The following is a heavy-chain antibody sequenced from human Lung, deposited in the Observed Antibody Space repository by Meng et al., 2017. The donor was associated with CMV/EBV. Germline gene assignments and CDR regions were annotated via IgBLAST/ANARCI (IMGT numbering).Heavy chain of an antibody. CDR3: ARERFSSSWYEGRDFDY. CDR2: IKQDGSEK. V-gene: IGHV3-7*01. D-gene: IGHD6-13*01. J-gene: IGHJ4*02. CDR1: GFTFSGYW. Sequence: ESLKISCAASGFTFSGYWMSWVRQAPGKGLEWVANIKQDGSEKYYVDSVKGRFTISRDNAKNSLYLQMNSLRAEDTAVYYCARERFSSSWYEGRDFDYWGQGXLVTVSS.